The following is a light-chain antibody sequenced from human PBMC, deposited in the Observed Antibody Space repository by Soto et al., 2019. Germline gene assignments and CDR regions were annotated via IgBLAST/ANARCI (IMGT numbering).Light chain of an antibody. V-gene: IGKV3-20*01. Sequence: EIVLTQSPGTLSWSPGERAPPSARAIQRVGAGFFVWYQQKAGKAPSLLIYGASSRATGVPDRFSGSWSGTDFTLTISRLEPEDSAVYYCQQFGSSPWTCGQGTKVAIK. CDR3: QQFGSSPWT. CDR1: QRVGAGF. CDR2: GAS. J-gene: IGKJ1*01.